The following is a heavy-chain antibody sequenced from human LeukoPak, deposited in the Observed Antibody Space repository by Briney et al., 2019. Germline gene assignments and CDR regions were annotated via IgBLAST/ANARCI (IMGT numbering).Heavy chain of an antibody. J-gene: IGHJ4*02. Sequence: GGSLRLSCAASGFTFSGYAMHWVRQAPGKGLEWVAVISYDGSNDYYADSVKGRFTISRDSSKNTLYLQMNSLRAEDTAVYYCATNGPGIAVAGYVDYWGQGTLVTVSS. V-gene: IGHV3-30-3*01. CDR3: ATNGPGIAVAGYVDY. D-gene: IGHD6-19*01. CDR2: ISYDGSND. CDR1: GFTFSGYA.